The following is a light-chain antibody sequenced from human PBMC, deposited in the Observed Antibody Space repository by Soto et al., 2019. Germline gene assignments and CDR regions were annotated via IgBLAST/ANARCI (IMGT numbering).Light chain of an antibody. CDR1: SSDVGSYNL. J-gene: IGLJ2*01. Sequence: QSALTQPASVSGSPGQSITISCTGTSSDVGSYNLVSWYQQHPGKAPKLMIHEGTKRPSGVSNRFSGSKSGNTASLTISGLQAEDEADYYCCSYAGSSNLVFGGGTKVTVL. CDR3: CSYAGSSNLV. V-gene: IGLV2-23*01. CDR2: EGT.